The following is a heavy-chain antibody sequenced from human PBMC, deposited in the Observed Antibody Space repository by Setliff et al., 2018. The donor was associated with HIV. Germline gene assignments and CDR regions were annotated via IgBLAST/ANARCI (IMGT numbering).Heavy chain of an antibody. Sequence: ASVKVSCKPSGSTFSTYDINWVRQAAEQGLGWMGWMSPKNNGSGFAQKFQARLTMTWNTSTNTAYMELRSLTSDDTAVYYCARGRYNSRIDVWGQGTTVTVSS. CDR3: ARGRYNSRIDV. D-gene: IGHD5-18*01. CDR1: GSTFSTYD. J-gene: IGHJ6*02. CDR2: MSPKNNGS. V-gene: IGHV1-8*01.